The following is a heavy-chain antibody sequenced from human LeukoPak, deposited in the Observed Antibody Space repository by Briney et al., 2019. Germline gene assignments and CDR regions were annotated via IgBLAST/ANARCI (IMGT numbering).Heavy chain of an antibody. J-gene: IGHJ4*02. CDR3: GGLKSSGYLINY. CDR1: GITFTNAW. V-gene: IGHV3-53*01. D-gene: IGHD3-22*01. Sequence: GGSLRLSCAASGITFTNAWMSWVRQAPGKGLEWVSVIYSGGNTYYADSVKGRFTIPRDNSKNTLYLQMNSLRVDDTAVYYCGGLKSSGYLINYWGQGTLVTVSS. CDR2: IYSGGNT.